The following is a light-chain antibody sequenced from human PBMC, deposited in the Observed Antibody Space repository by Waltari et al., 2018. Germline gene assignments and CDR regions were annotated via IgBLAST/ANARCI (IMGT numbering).Light chain of an antibody. CDR3: QRYNSYST. V-gene: IGKV1-5*03. CDR2: KAT. Sequence: DIQMTQSPSTLSASVGDRVTIICRASQSISNWLAWYQQKPGKAPKLLIHKATTLESGVPSRFSGSGSGTEFTLTISSLQPDDFATYYCQRYNSYSTFGQGTKLEMK. CDR1: QSISNW. J-gene: IGKJ2*01.